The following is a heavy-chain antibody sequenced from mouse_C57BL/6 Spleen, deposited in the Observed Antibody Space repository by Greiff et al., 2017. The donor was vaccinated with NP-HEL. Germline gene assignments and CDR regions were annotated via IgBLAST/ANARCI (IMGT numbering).Heavy chain of an antibody. V-gene: IGHV1-55*01. D-gene: IGHD1-1*01. Sequence: QVHVKQPGAELVKPGASVKMSCKASGYTFTSYWITWVKQRPGQGLEWIGDIYPGSGSTNYNEKFKSKATLTVDTSSSTAYMQLSSLTSEDSAVYYCARPYGSSSYYFDYWGQGTTLTVSS. CDR2: IYPGSGST. J-gene: IGHJ2*01. CDR3: ARPYGSSSYYFDY. CDR1: GYTFTSYW.